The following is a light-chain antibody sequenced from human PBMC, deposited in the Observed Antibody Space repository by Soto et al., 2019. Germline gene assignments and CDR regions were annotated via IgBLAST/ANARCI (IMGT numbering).Light chain of an antibody. CDR2: SAS. V-gene: IGKV1-39*01. CDR3: QQYKNWFGS. J-gene: IGKJ1*01. CDR1: QSISTY. Sequence: DIQMTQSPSSLSASVGGRVTITCRASQSISTYLNWYQQTPGKAPALLISSASTLQSGVPSRFSGSGSGTDFTLTISSLQPEDFAVYYCQQYKNWFGSFGQGTKVEIK.